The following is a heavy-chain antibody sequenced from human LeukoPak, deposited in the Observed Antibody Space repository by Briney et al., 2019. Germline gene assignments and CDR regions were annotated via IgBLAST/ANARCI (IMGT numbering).Heavy chain of an antibody. D-gene: IGHD3-10*01. V-gene: IGHV4-59*01. CDR3: ARVEEGYGSGRRGNFYYYYMDV. CDR1: GGSISSYY. J-gene: IGHJ6*03. CDR2: VHYSGST. Sequence: SETLSLTCTVSGGSISSYYWSWIRQPPGKGLEWIVYVHYSGSTNYNPSLKSRVTISVDTSKNQFSLKLSSVTTADTAVYYCARVEEGYGSGRRGNFYYYYMDVWGKGTTVTISS.